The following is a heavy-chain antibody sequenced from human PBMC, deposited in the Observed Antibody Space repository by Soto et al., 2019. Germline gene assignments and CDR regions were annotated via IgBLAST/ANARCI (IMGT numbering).Heavy chain of an antibody. Sequence: PGGSLRLSCTVSGFAFNNYGINWVRQAPVQGMECVSSICKSAYTYYPDSMTGRFTISRDNAKNTVSLQMNTLRVEDTAVYYCAREDSIIIPAVSDFWGQGTLVTVSS. V-gene: IGHV3-21*01. CDR2: ICKSAYT. D-gene: IGHD2-2*01. J-gene: IGHJ4*02. CDR3: AREDSIIIPAVSDF. CDR1: GFAFNNYG.